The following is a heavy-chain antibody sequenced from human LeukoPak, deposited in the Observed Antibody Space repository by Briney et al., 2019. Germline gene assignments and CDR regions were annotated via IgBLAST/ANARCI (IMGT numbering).Heavy chain of an antibody. CDR1: GFTFSSYI. Sequence: GGSLRLSCAASGFTFSSYIMNWVRQAPGKGLEWVSSISSSSSYIYYADSVKGRFTISRDNAKNSLYLQMNSLRAEDTAVYYCARDYCSSTSCYASLDYWGQGTLVTVSS. D-gene: IGHD2-2*01. J-gene: IGHJ4*02. CDR2: ISSSSSYI. V-gene: IGHV3-21*01. CDR3: ARDYCSSTSCYASLDY.